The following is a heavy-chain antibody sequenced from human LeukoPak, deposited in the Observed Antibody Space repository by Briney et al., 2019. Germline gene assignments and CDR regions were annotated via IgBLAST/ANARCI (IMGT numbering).Heavy chain of an antibody. CDR2: IYTSGST. D-gene: IGHD3-3*01. CDR3: ARGPSGKGFLEMINLQYYYYMDV. J-gene: IGHJ6*03. Sequence: SQTLSLTCTVSGGSISSGSYYWSWIRQPAGKGLAWIGRIYTSGSTNYNPSLKSRVTISVDTSKNQFSLKLSSVTAADTAVYYCARGPSGKGFLEMINLQYYYYMDVWGTGTTVTVSS. CDR1: GGSISSGSYY. V-gene: IGHV4-61*02.